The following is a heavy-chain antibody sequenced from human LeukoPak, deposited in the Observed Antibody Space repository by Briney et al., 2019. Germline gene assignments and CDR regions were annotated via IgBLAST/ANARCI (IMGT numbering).Heavy chain of an antibody. CDR1: GFTFSDYY. CDR3: ARVSEWSGDAYYFNS. V-gene: IGHV3-11*04. J-gene: IGHJ4*02. CDR2: ISRSGSAI. Sequence: GGSLRLSCGASGFTFSDYYMSWIRQAPGKGLEWTSYISRSGSAIYYADSVKGRFTISRDNAKNLLYLQMNSLRAEDTAVYYCARVSEWSGDAYYFNSWGRGTLVTVSS. D-gene: IGHD3-3*01.